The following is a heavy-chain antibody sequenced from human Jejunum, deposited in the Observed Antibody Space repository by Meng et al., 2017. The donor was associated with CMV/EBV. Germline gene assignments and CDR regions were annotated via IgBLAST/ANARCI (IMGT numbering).Heavy chain of an antibody. CDR2: INSGSSYI. D-gene: IGHD3-10*01. CDR1: GFAFSTYT. Sequence: GFAFSTYTMSCLRPAPGRRLECVSSINSGSSYIYYAASVEGRFTISSDNAKNSLYLQMSSLRVADTAVYYCARDVLPKTNYYGMDVWGQGTTVTVSS. V-gene: IGHV3-21*01. CDR3: ARDVLPKTNYYGMDV. J-gene: IGHJ6*02.